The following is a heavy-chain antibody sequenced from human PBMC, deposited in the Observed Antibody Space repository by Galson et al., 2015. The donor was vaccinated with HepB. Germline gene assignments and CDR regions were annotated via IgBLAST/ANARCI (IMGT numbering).Heavy chain of an antibody. Sequence: SVKVSCKASGYIFTDYYMHWVRKAPGQGLEWMGIINASGGSTTYAQKFKGRVSMTRDTSTRTVYMELRGLRSEDTAVCYCARDGASYDFWSGYCYYFDYWGQGTLVTVSS. CDR1: GYIFTDYY. J-gene: IGHJ4*02. D-gene: IGHD3-3*01. CDR2: INASGGST. CDR3: ARDGASYDFWSGYCYYFDY. V-gene: IGHV1-46*01.